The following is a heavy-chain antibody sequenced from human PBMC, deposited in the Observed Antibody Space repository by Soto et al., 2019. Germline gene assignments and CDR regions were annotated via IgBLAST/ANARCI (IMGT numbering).Heavy chain of an antibody. CDR3: ARAKLAYCGGDCYHAHFNY. D-gene: IGHD2-21*02. V-gene: IGHV3-30-3*01. CDR1: GFTFSTYA. Sequence: QVQLVESGGGVVQPGRSLRLSCAASGFTFSTYAMHWVRQAPGKGLEWVAVISNDGNNKYYADSVKGRFTISRDNSKNTLYLQMNSLRTEDTAVYYCARAKLAYCGGDCYHAHFNYWGHGTLVTVSS. CDR2: ISNDGNNK. J-gene: IGHJ4*01.